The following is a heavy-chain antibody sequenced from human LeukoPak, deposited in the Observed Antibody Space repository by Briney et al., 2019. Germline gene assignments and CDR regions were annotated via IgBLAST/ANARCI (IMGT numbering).Heavy chain of an antibody. V-gene: IGHV4-59*08. D-gene: IGHD3-9*01. J-gene: IGHJ6*04. CDR3: ARYYDILTGLDV. CDR2: IYYSGST. Sequence: SETLSLTCTVSGGSISSHYWSWIRQPPGKGLEWIGYIYYSGSTNYNPSLKSRVTISVDTSKNQFSLRLSSVTAADTAVYYCARYYDILTGLDVWGKGTTVTISS. CDR1: GGSISSHY.